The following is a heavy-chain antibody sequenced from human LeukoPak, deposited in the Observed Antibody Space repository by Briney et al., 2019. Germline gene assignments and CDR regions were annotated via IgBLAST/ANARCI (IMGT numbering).Heavy chain of an antibody. V-gene: IGHV3-43D*03. J-gene: IGHJ4*02. Sequence: GGSLRLSCTASGFTFDDYAMHWVRQAPGKGLKWVSLISWNGGSTYYADSVKGRFTISRVNSKNSLYLQMNSLTAEDTALYYCAKDRLKYCSRTSCYIPKRWGQGTLVTVSS. D-gene: IGHD2-2*02. CDR1: GFTFDDYA. CDR3: AKDRLKYCSRTSCYIPKR. CDR2: ISWNGGST.